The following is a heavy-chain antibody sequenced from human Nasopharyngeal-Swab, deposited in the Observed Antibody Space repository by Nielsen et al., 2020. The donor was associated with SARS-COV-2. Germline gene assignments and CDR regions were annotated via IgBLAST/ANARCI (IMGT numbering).Heavy chain of an antibody. J-gene: IGHJ4*02. Sequence: WIRQHPGKGLEWIGEIYHSGSTNYNPSLKSRVTISVDKSKNQFSLKLSSVTAADTAVYYCARAGTTSPETPFDYWGQGTLVTVSS. CDR2: IYHSGST. V-gene: IGHV4-4*02. CDR3: ARAGTTSPETPFDY. D-gene: IGHD1-1*01.